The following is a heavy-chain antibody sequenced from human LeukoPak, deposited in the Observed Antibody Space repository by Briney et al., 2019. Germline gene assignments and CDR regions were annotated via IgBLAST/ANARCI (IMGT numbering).Heavy chain of an antibody. V-gene: IGHV3-33*06. Sequence: GGSLRLSCGASGFSFSSFAMHWVRQAPGKGLEWVAVNKYYADSAKGRFTISRDNSKNTVYLQMNSLRAEDTAVYYCAKGSGGYSGSGSPHFDSWGQGTLVAVSS. CDR3: AKGSGGYSGSGSPHFDS. J-gene: IGHJ4*02. D-gene: IGHD3-10*01. CDR1: GFSFSSFA. CDR2: NK.